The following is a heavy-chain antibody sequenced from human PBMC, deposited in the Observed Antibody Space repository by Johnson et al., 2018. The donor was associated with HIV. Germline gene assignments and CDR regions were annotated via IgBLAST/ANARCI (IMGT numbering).Heavy chain of an antibody. CDR2: FSGSGDNT. D-gene: IGHD6-19*01. Sequence: EVQLVESGGGLVQPGGSLRLSCAASGFTFSSYAMSWVRQAPGTGLEWVSTFSGSGDNTYYADSVRGRFAISRDNSKNTLYLQLNSLRSEDTAVYYCARLAIDYSSGWYGLAFDIWGQGTMVTVSS. CDR3: ARLAIDYSSGWYGLAFDI. V-gene: IGHV3-23*04. J-gene: IGHJ3*02. CDR1: GFTFSSYA.